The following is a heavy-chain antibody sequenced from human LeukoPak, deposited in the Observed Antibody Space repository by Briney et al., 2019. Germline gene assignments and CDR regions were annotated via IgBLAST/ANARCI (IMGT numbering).Heavy chain of an antibody. CDR1: GGTFSSYA. CDR3: ARGGYYDISYLDY. V-gene: IGHV1-69*01. Sequence: GASVEVSCKASGGTFSSYAISWVRQAPGQGLEWMGGIIPIFGTANYAQKFQGRVTITADESTSTAYMGLSSLRSEDTAVYYCARGGYYDISYLDYWGQGTLVTVSS. D-gene: IGHD3-9*01. CDR2: IIPIFGTA. J-gene: IGHJ4*02.